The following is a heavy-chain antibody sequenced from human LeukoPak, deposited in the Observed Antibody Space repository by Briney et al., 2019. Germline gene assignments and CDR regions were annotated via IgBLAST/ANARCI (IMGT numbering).Heavy chain of an antibody. D-gene: IGHD2-15*01. J-gene: IGHJ4*02. CDR1: GFTFSSYE. CDR3: AREPSSSVAVVAATLDY. CDR2: ISSSGTTI. V-gene: IGHV3-48*03. Sequence: GGSLRLSCAVSGFTFSSYEMNWVRQAPGKGLEWVSYISSSGTTIYYADSVKGRFTMSRDNAKNSLYLQMNSLRAEATAVYYCAREPSSSVAVVAATLDYWGQGTLVTVSS.